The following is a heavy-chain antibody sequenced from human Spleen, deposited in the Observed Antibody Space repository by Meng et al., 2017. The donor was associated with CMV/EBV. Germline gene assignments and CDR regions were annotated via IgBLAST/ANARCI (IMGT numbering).Heavy chain of an antibody. Sequence: QVQFVQSGAEVKKPATSVKGSCKASVYHFTSYYMHWGRQAPGQGLEWMGIINPSGGSTSYAQKFQGRVTMTRDTSTSTVYMELSSLRSEDTAVYYCARGVAPTFDYWGQGTLDTVSS. J-gene: IGHJ4*02. CDR3: ARGVAPTFDY. D-gene: IGHD5-24*01. CDR1: VYHFTSYY. CDR2: INPSGGST. V-gene: IGHV1-46*01.